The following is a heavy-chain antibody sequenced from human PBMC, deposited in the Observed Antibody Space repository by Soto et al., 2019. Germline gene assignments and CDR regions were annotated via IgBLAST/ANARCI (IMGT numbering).Heavy chain of an antibody. V-gene: IGHV3-30-3*01. D-gene: IGHD3-10*01. J-gene: IGHJ3*02. CDR1: GFTFSSYA. Sequence: QVQLVESGGGVVQPGRSLRLSCAASGFTFSSYAMHWVRQAPGKGLEWVAVISYDGSNKYYADSVKGRFTISRDNSKNTLYRQMNSLRAEDTAVYYCARDCVSMSGGCAFDIWGQGTMVTVSS. CDR2: ISYDGSNK. CDR3: ARDCVSMSGGCAFDI.